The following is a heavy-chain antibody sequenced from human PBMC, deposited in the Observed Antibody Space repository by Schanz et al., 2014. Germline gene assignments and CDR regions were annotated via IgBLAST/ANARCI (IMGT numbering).Heavy chain of an antibody. D-gene: IGHD2-21*02. Sequence: QVHLVESGGGVVQPGRSLRLSCAASGFTFSSYGMHWVRQAPGRGLEWVALIWYDGRNKYYADSVKGRFTISRDNPKNTIYLQMSSLRAEDTAVYYCARDMTAMAESGFYYYGMDVWGQGTVDTVSS. CDR1: GFTFSSYG. CDR3: ARDMTAMAESGFYYYGMDV. CDR2: IWYDGRNK. V-gene: IGHV3-33*01. J-gene: IGHJ6*02.